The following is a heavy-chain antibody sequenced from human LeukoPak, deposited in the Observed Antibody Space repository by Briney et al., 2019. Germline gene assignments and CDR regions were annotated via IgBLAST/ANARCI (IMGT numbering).Heavy chain of an antibody. V-gene: IGHV1-69*13. CDR3: ATPRTYYYDSSGYFDY. J-gene: IGHJ4*02. Sequence: SSVKVSCKASGGTFSSYAISWVRQAPGQGLEWMGGIIPIFGTANYAHKFHGRVTITPDEPTSTAYMELSTLRAEDAAVYYCATPRTYYYDSSGYFDYWGQGTLVTVSS. D-gene: IGHD3-22*01. CDR1: GGTFSSYA. CDR2: IIPIFGTA.